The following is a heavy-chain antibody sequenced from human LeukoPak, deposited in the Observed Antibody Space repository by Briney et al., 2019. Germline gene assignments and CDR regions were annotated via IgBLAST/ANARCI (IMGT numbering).Heavy chain of an antibody. CDR1: GFTFSSYA. Sequence: GESLRLSCAASGFTFSSYAMSWVRQAPGKGLEWVSAISGSGGSTYYADSVKGRFTISRDNSKNTLYLQMNSLRAEDTAVYYCAKALYLGYYYGSEQVFDYWGQGTLVTVSS. CDR2: ISGSGGST. V-gene: IGHV3-23*01. D-gene: IGHD3-10*01. J-gene: IGHJ4*02. CDR3: AKALYLGYYYGSEQVFDY.